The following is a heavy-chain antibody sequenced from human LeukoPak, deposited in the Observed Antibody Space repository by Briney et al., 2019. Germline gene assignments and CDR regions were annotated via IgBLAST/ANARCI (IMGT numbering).Heavy chain of an antibody. CDR3: VRQRGASGSINHFDP. CDR1: GYSFTTYW. Sequence: GESLKISCKTSGYSFTTYWIGWVRQMPGTGLEWVGAIYPDDSDTRYSPSFQGQVVISADRSIRTAYLQWNTLKTSDTAMYYCVRQRGASGSINHFDPWGQGTLVTVSS. J-gene: IGHJ5*02. CDR2: IYPDDSDT. V-gene: IGHV5-51*01. D-gene: IGHD3-10*01.